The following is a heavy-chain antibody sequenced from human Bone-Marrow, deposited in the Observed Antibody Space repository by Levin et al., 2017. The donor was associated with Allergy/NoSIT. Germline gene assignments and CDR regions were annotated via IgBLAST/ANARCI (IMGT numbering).Heavy chain of an antibody. J-gene: IGHJ4*02. CDR1: GFYFSNYG. CDR3: AGGPYGSGLNFFNY. CDR2: ISYDGSYT. V-gene: IGHV3-30*03. Sequence: PGGSLRLSCAVSGFYFSNYGMHWVRQAPGKGLEWVAVISYDGSYTFYRDPVKGRFTFSRDGSKNTLYLQMNSLRVEDTVVYYCAGGPYGSGLNFFNYWGQGTLLTVAS. D-gene: IGHD3-10*01.